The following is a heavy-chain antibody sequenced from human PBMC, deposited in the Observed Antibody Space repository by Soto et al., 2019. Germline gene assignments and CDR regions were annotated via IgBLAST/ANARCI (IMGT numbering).Heavy chain of an antibody. D-gene: IGHD7-27*01. CDR2: ISGGGDAA. Sequence: EVQVLESGGGLVQPGGSLRLSCAGSGFTFINYAMNWVRQAPGKGLEWVSSISGGGDAAFFPDSVRGRFTISRDNSKNTVTLQMNSLGVDDTAVYCCARKMLGFTTRANYWYFDLWGRGTVVTVSS. CDR1: GFTFINYA. CDR3: ARKMLGFTTRANYWYFDL. V-gene: IGHV3-23*01. J-gene: IGHJ2*01.